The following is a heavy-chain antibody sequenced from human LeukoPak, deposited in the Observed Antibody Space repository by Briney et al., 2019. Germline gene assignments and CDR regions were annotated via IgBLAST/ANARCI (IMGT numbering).Heavy chain of an antibody. D-gene: IGHD4-17*01. CDR1: GFTFSSYG. CDR2: ISYDGSNK. J-gene: IGHJ4*02. CDR3: AKDATYGDYGGGY. Sequence: PGRSLRLSCAASGFTFSSYGMHWVRQAPGKGLEWVAVISYDGSNKYYADSVKGRFTISRDNSKNTLYLQMNSLRAEDTAVYYCAKDATYGDYGGGYWGQGTLVTVSS. V-gene: IGHV3-30*18.